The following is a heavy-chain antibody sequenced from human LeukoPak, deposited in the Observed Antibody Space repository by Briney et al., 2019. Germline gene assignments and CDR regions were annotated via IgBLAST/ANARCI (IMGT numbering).Heavy chain of an antibody. D-gene: IGHD1-26*01. CDR2: IRYDGNNK. V-gene: IGHV3-30*02. J-gene: IGHJ4*02. Sequence: GGSLRLSCGASGFTFSNYGMLWVRQAPGKGLDWVAFIRYDGNNKLYADSVKGRFTISRDNSKNTLYLHINSLRAEDTAVYYCARLGGSRVLFDYWGQGTLVTVSS. CDR1: GFTFSNYG. CDR3: ARLGGSRVLFDY.